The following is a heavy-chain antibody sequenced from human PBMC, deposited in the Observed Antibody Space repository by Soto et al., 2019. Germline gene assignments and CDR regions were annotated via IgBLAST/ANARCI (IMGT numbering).Heavy chain of an antibody. J-gene: IGHJ4*02. V-gene: IGHV4-34*01. CDR3: ARGMDYNPNFDY. D-gene: IGHD4-4*01. CDR2: INHSGST. Sequence: QVQLQQWGAGLLKPSETLSLTCAVYGGSFSGYYWSWIRQPPGKGLEWIGEINHSGSTNYNPSLKSRVTISVDTYKNQFSLKLSSVTAADTAVYYCARGMDYNPNFDYWGQGTLVTVSS. CDR1: GGSFSGYY.